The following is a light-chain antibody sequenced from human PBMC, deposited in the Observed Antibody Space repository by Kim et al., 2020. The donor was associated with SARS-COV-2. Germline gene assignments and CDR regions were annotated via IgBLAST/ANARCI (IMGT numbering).Light chain of an antibody. V-gene: IGKV3-15*01. CDR2: GAS. J-gene: IGKJ2*01. CDR3: QQAQGYT. CDR1: QSVSSN. Sequence: TLSVSPGERATLSCRASQSVSSNLAWYQQKPGQAPRLLIYGASTRATGIPARFSGSGSGTEFTLTISSLQSEDFAVYYCQQAQGYTFGQGTKLEI.